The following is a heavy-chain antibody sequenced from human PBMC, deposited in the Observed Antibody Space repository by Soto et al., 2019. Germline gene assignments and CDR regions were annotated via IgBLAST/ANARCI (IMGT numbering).Heavy chain of an antibody. J-gene: IGHJ3*01. V-gene: IGHV2-5*01. CDR2: IYWYDDK. D-gene: IGHD2-15*01. CDR1: GFSLSSSGVS. CDR3: THSSRYSAFDF. Sequence: QITLKESGPMLVKPTQTLTLTCTFSGFSLSSSGVSVGWIRQPPGKALEWLAHIYWYDDKRYSPSLKNRLIITKDTSKHQVILTMTDMDPVDTATFYCTHSSRYSAFDFGGQGTMVAVSS.